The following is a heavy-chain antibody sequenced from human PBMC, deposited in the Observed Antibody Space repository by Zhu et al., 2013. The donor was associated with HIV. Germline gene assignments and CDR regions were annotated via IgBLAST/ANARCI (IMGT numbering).Heavy chain of an antibody. CDR3: GRDRGDSSGYYSPNYFGMDV. Sequence: VQLVQSGAEVKKPGASVKVSCKASGYTFTGYYIHWVRQAPGQGLEWMGWINPNTGGTKYAQTFQGRVTMTRDTSISTTYMEVSRLRSDDTAVYYCGRDRGDSSGYYSPNYFGMDVWGQGTTVTVSS. D-gene: IGHD3-22*01. J-gene: IGHJ6*02. CDR1: GYTFTGYY. V-gene: IGHV1-2*02. CDR2: INPNTGGT.